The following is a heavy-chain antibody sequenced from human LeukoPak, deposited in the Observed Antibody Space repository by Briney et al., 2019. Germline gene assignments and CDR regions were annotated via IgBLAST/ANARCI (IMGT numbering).Heavy chain of an antibody. D-gene: IGHD2-21*01. CDR1: GGSISSYY. CDR2: IYYSGST. J-gene: IGHJ4*02. Sequence: SETLSFTFTVSGGSISSYYWSWIRQPPGKRLEWIGHIYYSGSTNYNPSLKSRVTISVDTSKNQFSLKLSSVTAADTAVYYCARDHINPSFDYWGQGTLVTVSS. V-gene: IGHV4-59*12. CDR3: ARDHINPSFDY.